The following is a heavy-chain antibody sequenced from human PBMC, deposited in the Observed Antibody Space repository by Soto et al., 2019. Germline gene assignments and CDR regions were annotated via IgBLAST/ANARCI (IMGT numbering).Heavy chain of an antibody. V-gene: IGHV1-8*01. CDR3: AREQQGDYSYYYYGMDV. CDR1: GYTFTSYD. CDR2: MNPNSGNT. D-gene: IGHD4-4*01. J-gene: IGHJ6*02. Sequence: QVQLVQSGAEVKKPGASVKVSCKASGYTFTSYDINWVRQATGQGLEWMGWMNPNSGNTGYAQKFQGRVTMTRNTSISTAYMELSSLRSEDTAVYYCAREQQGDYSYYYYGMDVWGQGTTVTVSS.